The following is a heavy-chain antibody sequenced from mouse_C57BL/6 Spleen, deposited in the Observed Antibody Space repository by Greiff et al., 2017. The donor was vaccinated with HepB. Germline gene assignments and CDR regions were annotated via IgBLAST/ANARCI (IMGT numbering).Heavy chain of an antibody. CDR1: GFSLTSYG. J-gene: IGHJ4*01. D-gene: IGHD2-4*01. V-gene: IGHV2-5*01. CDR3: AKKRGYDYDGMDY. CDR2: IWRGGST. Sequence: VQGVESGPGLVQPSQSLSITCTVSGFSLTSYGVHWVRQSPGKGLEWLGVIWRGGSTDYNAAFMSRLSITKDNSKSQVFFKMNSLQADDTAIYYCAKKRGYDYDGMDYWGQGTSVTVSS.